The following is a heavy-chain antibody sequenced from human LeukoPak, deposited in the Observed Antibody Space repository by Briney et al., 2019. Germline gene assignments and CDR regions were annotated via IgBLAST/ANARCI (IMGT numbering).Heavy chain of an antibody. Sequence: PSETLSLTCTVSGGSISSGGYYWSWIRQHPGKGLEWIGYIYYSGSTYYNPSLKSRVTISVDTSKNQFSLKLSSVTAADTAVYYCARDPGDYSGSYHDYWGQGTLVTVSS. CDR2: IYYSGST. V-gene: IGHV4-31*03. CDR1: GGSISSGGYY. D-gene: IGHD1-26*01. J-gene: IGHJ4*02. CDR3: ARDPGDYSGSYHDY.